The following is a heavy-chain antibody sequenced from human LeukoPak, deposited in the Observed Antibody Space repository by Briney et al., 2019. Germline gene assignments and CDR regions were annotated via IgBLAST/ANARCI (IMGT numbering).Heavy chain of an antibody. Sequence: GASVKVSCKASGGTFSSYAISWVRQAPGQGLEWMGRIIPILGIANYAQKFQGRVTITADKSTGTAYMELSSLRSEDTAVYYCARVISSGWYLPDYWGQGTLVTVSS. V-gene: IGHV1-69*04. J-gene: IGHJ4*02. CDR3: ARVISSGWYLPDY. CDR2: IIPILGIA. D-gene: IGHD6-19*01. CDR1: GGTFSSYA.